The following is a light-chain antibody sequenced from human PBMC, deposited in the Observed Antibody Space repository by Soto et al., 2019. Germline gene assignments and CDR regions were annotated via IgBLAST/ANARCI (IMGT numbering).Light chain of an antibody. CDR2: KAS. Sequence: DIQMTQSPSSLSASVGDRVTITCRASQSIGTWLAWYQQKPGEAPKLLMSKASSLESGVPSRFSGSGSGTEFTLTISSLQPDDSATYYCQQYNSYAWTFDQGTKVEIK. J-gene: IGKJ1*01. CDR1: QSIGTW. CDR3: QQYNSYAWT. V-gene: IGKV1-5*03.